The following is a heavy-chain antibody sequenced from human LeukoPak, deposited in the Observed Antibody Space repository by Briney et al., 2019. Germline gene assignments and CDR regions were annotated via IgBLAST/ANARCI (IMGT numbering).Heavy chain of an antibody. CDR1: GFSFSSYG. D-gene: IGHD4-17*01. Sequence: PGGSLRLSCAASGFSFSSYGMHWVRQAPGKGLGWVAVIWSDGRNKFYADSVKGRFTVSRDNSKNTLFLQMSSLRADDTALYYCAREVTNDAFDIWGQGTMVTVSS. CDR3: AREVTNDAFDI. CDR2: IWSDGRNK. J-gene: IGHJ3*02. V-gene: IGHV3-33*01.